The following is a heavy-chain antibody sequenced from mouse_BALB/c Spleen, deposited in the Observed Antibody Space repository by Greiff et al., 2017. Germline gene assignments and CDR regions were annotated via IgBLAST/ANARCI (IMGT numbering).Heavy chain of an antibody. V-gene: IGHV1S34*01. Sequence: LVKTGASVKISCKASGYSFTGYYMHWVKQSHGKSLEWIGYISCYNGATSYNQKFKGKATFTVDTSSSTTYMQFNSLTSEDSAVYYCARRGKNYDYDGGAMDYWGQGTSVTGSA. CDR1: GYSFTGYY. CDR3: ARRGKNYDYDGGAMDY. CDR2: ISCYNGAT. D-gene: IGHD2-4*01. J-gene: IGHJ4*01.